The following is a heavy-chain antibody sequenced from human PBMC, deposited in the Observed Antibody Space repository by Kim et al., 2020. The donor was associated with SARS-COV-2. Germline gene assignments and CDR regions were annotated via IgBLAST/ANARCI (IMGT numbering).Heavy chain of an antibody. V-gene: IGHV3-49*03. D-gene: IGHD2-21*02. J-gene: IGHJ3*02. Sequence: GGSLRLSCTASGFTFGDYAMSWFRQAPGKGLEWVGFIRSKAYGGTTEYAASVKGRFTISRDDSKSIAYLQMNSLKTEDTAVYYCTRDTPSPLVVTATRNAFDIWGQGTMVTVSS. CDR1: GFTFGDYA. CDR3: TRDTPSPLVVTATRNAFDI. CDR2: IRSKAYGGTT.